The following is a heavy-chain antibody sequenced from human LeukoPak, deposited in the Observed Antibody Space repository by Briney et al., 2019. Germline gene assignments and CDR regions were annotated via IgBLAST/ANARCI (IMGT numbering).Heavy chain of an antibody. J-gene: IGHJ4*02. Sequence: PGGSLRLSCAASGFTFSNYGMNWVRQAPGKGLEWVSCISSKSSYIYYADSVKGRFTISRGNAKNSLYLQINNLRAEDTAVYYCAREVGGSPDYWGQGTLVTASS. V-gene: IGHV3-21*01. CDR3: AREVGGSPDY. CDR2: ISSKSSYI. CDR1: GFTFSNYG. D-gene: IGHD3-16*01.